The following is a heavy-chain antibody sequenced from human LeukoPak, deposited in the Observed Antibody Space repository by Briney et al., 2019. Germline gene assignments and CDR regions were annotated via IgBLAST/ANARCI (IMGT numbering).Heavy chain of an antibody. J-gene: IGHJ4*02. D-gene: IGHD4-17*01. CDR1: GFTFSSYS. CDR2: ISSSSSYI. V-gene: IGHV3-21*01. CDR3: AREKGYGDYGSFDY. Sequence: GGSLRLSCAASGFTFSSYSMNWVRQAPGKGLEWVSSISSSSSYIYYADSVKGRFTISRDNAKNSLYLQMNSLRAEDTAVYYCAREKGYGDYGSFDYWGQGTLSPSPQ.